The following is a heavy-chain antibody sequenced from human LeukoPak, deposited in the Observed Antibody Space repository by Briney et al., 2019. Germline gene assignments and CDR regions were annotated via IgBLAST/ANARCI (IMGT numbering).Heavy chain of an antibody. CDR3: ARDSRNRFDY. V-gene: IGHV3-7*01. CDR1: GFTFGSYW. CDR2: INLDASGK. Sequence: GGSLRLSCAASGFTFGSYWMTWVRQAPGKGLEWVANINLDASGKFYVVSVEGRFTVSRDNAALYLQMNSLRADDTGVYYCARDSRNRFDYWGQGTLVTVSS. J-gene: IGHJ4*02.